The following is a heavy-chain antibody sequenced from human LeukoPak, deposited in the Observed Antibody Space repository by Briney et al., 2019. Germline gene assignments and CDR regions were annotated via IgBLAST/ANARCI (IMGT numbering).Heavy chain of an antibody. CDR2: IDPNSGVT. D-gene: IGHD1-26*01. J-gene: IGHJ3*01. CDR3: ARELGINAFDV. Sequence: ASVKVSCKASRYALTDNHLYWVRQAPGQGLEWMGWIDPNSGVTNFAQSFQGRLTMTTDTSISTAYMELSRLTSDDTTVYYCARELGINAFDVWGQGTLVTVSS. V-gene: IGHV1-2*02. CDR1: RYALTDNH.